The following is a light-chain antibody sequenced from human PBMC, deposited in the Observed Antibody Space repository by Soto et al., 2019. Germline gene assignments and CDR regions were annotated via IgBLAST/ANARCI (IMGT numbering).Light chain of an antibody. CDR1: QSVSSSY. CDR2: GAS. CDR3: QQDYNLP. Sequence: PGERVTLSCRASQSVSSSYLTWYQQKPGQAPRLLIYGASTRATSIPARFSGSGSGTAFTLTISSLQPEDFAVYYCQQDYNLPFGGGTKVEIK. J-gene: IGKJ4*01. V-gene: IGKV3D-7*01.